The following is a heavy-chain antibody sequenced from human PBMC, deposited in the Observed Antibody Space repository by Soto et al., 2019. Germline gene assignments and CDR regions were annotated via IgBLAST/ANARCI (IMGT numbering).Heavy chain of an antibody. CDR2: ISADSSYI. D-gene: IGHD3-16*01. Sequence: GGSLRLSCAGSGFMFSAYTMTWVRQSPGKGLEWLSSISADSSYIDYADSLRGRFTVSRDNARKSLYLQIDILGAEDTAVYYCATPYYFNHWGPGTLVTVSS. CDR1: GFMFSAYT. J-gene: IGHJ1*01. CDR3: ATPYYFNH. V-gene: IGHV3-21*01.